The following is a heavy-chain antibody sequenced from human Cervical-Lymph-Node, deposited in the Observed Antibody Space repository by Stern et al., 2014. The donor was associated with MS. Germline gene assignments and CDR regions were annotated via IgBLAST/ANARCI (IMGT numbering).Heavy chain of an antibody. V-gene: IGHV3-30-3*01. D-gene: IGHD3-10*01. CDR3: ARGGRGVGLEY. CDR1: GFTFSTYA. J-gene: IGHJ4*02. Sequence: DLLVESGGGLVQPGRSLSLSCVASGFTFSTYAMHWVRQAPGKGLEWVAVVSYHGTQRNSTDSVKARFTISRDNSKNTLYLHMNSLRDEDTAVYFCARGGRGVGLEYWGQGALVTVSS. CDR2: VSYHGTQR.